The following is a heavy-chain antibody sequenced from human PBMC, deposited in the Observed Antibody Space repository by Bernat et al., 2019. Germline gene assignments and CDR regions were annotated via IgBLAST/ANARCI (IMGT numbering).Heavy chain of an antibody. Sequence: EVQLVESGGGLIQPGGSLRLSCAASGFTVSSNYMGWVRQAPGKGLEWVATIYSGGSTYYADSVKGRFTIPRDNSKNTVHLQMNSLRAEDTAVYYCARDPAVAGTFDYWGQGTLVTVSS. V-gene: IGHV3-53*01. CDR2: IYSGGST. J-gene: IGHJ4*02. CDR3: ARDPAVAGTFDY. CDR1: GFTVSSNY. D-gene: IGHD6-19*01.